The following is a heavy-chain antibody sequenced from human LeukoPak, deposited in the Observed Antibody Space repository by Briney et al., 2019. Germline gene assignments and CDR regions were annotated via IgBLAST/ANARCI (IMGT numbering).Heavy chain of an antibody. Sequence: PGGSLRLSCAASGFTFDDYTMHWVRQAPGKGLEWVSLISWDGGSTYYADSVKGRFTISRDNSKNSLYLQMNSLRTEDTALYYCAKDRVGVAAEQTECFQHWGQGTLVTVSS. V-gene: IGHV3-43*01. J-gene: IGHJ1*01. CDR1: GFTFDDYT. D-gene: IGHD6-13*01. CDR3: AKDRVGVAAEQTECFQH. CDR2: ISWDGGST.